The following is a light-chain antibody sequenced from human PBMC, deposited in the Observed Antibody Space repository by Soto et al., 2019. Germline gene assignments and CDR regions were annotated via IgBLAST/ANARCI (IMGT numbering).Light chain of an antibody. V-gene: IGKV3-20*01. CDR3: QQYGSSPEST. CDR2: GAS. Sequence: EIVLTQSPGTLSLSPGERATLSCRASQSVSSSYLAWYQQKPGQAPRLLIYGASSRATGIPDRFSGSGSGTDFTLTISRLEPEDFAVYYCQQYGSSPESTFGPGNKVDIK. CDR1: QSVSSSY. J-gene: IGKJ3*01.